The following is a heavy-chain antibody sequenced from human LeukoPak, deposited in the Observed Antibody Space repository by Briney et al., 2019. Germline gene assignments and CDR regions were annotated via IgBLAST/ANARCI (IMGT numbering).Heavy chain of an antibody. Sequence: GASVKVSCKVSGYTLTELSMHWVRQAPGKGLEWMGGFDPEDGETIYAQKFQGRVTVTEDTSTDTAYMELSSLRSEDTAVYYCATAGSSGYPRIWGQGTMVTVSS. CDR3: ATAGSSGYPRI. D-gene: IGHD3-22*01. CDR1: GYTLTELS. V-gene: IGHV1-24*01. J-gene: IGHJ3*02. CDR2: FDPEDGET.